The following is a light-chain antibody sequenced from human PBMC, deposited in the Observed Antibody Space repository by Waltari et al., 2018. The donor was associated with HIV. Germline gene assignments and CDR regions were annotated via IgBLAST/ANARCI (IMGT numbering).Light chain of an antibody. CDR2: DTS. CDR1: QSVSSN. V-gene: IGKV3-15*01. CDR3: QQYNNWPPWT. Sequence: EIVMTQSPATLSVSPGERATLSCKASQSVSSNLAWYQQRPGQAPRLLIFDTSSRATGIPARFSGTGSGTEFTLTSSDLQSEDFAVYYCQQYNNWPPWTFGQGTKVEI. J-gene: IGKJ1*01.